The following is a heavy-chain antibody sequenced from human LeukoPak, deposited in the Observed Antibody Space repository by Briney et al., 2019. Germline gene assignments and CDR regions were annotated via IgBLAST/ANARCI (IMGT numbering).Heavy chain of an antibody. CDR2: INTYSHDP. CDR3: ARGDIDSSGYYLNWIDP. CDR1: GYTFTSYG. D-gene: IGHD3-22*01. J-gene: IGHJ5*02. Sequence: WASVKVSCKASGYTFTSYGIIWVRQAPGLGLEWMGWINTYSHDPNYAKKFQGRVAMTTDTSTRTAYMELRSLTSDDTAMYYCARGDIDSSGYYLNWIDPWGQGTLVTVSS. V-gene: IGHV1-18*01.